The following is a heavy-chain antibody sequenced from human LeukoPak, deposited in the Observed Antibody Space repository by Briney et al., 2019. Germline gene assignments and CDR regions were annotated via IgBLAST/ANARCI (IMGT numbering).Heavy chain of an antibody. J-gene: IGHJ4*02. Sequence: ASVKVSCKASGYTFTSYGISWVRQAPGQGLEWMGGIIPIFGTANYAQKFQGRVTITADESTSTDYMELSSLRSEDTAVYYCARGDYGDEYYFDYWGQGTLVTVSS. V-gene: IGHV1-69*13. CDR1: GYTFTSYG. D-gene: IGHD4-17*01. CDR3: ARGDYGDEYYFDY. CDR2: IIPIFGTA.